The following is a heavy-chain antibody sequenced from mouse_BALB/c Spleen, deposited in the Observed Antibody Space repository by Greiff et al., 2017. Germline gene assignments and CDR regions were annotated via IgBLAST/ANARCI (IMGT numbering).Heavy chain of an antibody. CDR3: ARELRPLYYFDY. D-gene: IGHD1-2*01. CDR1: GFTFSSYA. J-gene: IGHJ2*01. CDR2: ISSGGST. V-gene: IGHV5-6-5*01. Sequence: DVMLVESGGGLVKPGGSLKLSCAASGFTFSSYAMSWVRQTPEKRLEWVASISSGGSTYYPDSVKGRFTISRDNARNILYLQMSSLRSEDTAMYYCARELRPLYYFDYWGQGTTLTVSS.